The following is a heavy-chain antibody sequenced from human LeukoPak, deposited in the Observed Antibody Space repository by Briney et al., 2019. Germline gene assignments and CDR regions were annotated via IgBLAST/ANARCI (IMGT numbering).Heavy chain of an antibody. D-gene: IGHD6-19*01. CDR2: INHSGST. Sequence: SETLSLTCAVYGGSFSGYYWSWIRQPPGKGLEWIGEINHSGSTNYNPSLKSRVTISVDTSKNQFSLKLSSVTAADTAVYYCARRRLVAVAGRTFFDYWGQGTLVTVSS. CDR3: ARRRLVAVAGRTFFDY. CDR1: GGSFSGYY. V-gene: IGHV4-34*01. J-gene: IGHJ4*02.